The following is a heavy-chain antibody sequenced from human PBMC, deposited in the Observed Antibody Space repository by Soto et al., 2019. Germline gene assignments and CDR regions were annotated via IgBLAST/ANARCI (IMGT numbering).Heavy chain of an antibody. CDR3: ARDMTTVTTPRYYYGMDV. V-gene: IGHV1-8*01. CDR1: GYTFTIYD. Sequence: GASVKVSCKASGYTFTIYDINCVRQSTLQWLEWMGWMNPNSGNTGYAQKFQGRVTMTRNTSISTAYMELSSLRSEDTAVYYCARDMTTVTTPRYYYGMDVWGQGTTVTVSS. CDR2: MNPNSGNT. J-gene: IGHJ6*02. D-gene: IGHD4-4*01.